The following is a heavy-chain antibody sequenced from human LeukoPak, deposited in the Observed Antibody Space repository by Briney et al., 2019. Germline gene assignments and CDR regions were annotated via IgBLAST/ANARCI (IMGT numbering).Heavy chain of an antibody. CDR1: GFTFSSYG. D-gene: IGHD1-26*01. Sequence: GGSLRLSCAASGFTFSSYGMHWVRQAPGKGLEWVAFIRHDGSNKYYADSVKGRFTISRDNSKNTLYLQMNSLRAEDTAVYYCAKEWAQEWELPDYWGQGTLVTVSS. CDR3: AKEWAQEWELPDY. V-gene: IGHV3-30*02. J-gene: IGHJ4*02. CDR2: IRHDGSNK.